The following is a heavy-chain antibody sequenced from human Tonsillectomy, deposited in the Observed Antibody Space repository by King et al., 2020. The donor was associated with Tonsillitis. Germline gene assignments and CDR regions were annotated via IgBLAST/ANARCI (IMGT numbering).Heavy chain of an antibody. CDR2: IDWDDDK. D-gene: IGHD6-13*01. J-gene: IGHJ4*02. V-gene: IGHV2-70*15. CDR3: ARIPGYGTAAGPSYFDY. Sequence: QVTLKESGPALVKPTQTLTLTCTFSGFSLSTSRMCVSWIRQPPGKALEWLARIDWDDDKYYSTSLKTRLTISKDTSKNQVVLTMTNMDPADTATYFCARIPGYGTAAGPSYFDYWGQGTLVTVSS. CDR1: GFSLSTSRMC.